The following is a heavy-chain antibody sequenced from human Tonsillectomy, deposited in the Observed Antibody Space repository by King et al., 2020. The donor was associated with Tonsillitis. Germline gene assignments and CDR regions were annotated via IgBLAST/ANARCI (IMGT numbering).Heavy chain of an antibody. CDR3: AKVIAGYGAPYYYSAMDV. J-gene: IGHJ6*02. D-gene: IGHD4/OR15-4a*01. Sequence: VQLVESGGGLVQPGGSLRLSCAASGLTFSSFAMSWVRQAPGRGLEWVSAISGSGGTTHYADSVKGRSTISRENTKNTLYLQMNSLRADDTAVYYCAKVIAGYGAPYYYSAMDVWGQGTTVTVSS. CDR1: GLTFSSFA. V-gene: IGHV3-23*04. CDR2: ISGSGGTT.